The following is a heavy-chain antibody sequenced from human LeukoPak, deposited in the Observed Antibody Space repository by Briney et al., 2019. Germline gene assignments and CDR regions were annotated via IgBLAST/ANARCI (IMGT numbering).Heavy chain of an antibody. CDR1: GFTFSSYS. J-gene: IGHJ6*02. CDR2: ISSSSSYI. V-gene: IGHV3-21*01. CDR3: ARDSLSYYGMDV. Sequence: PGGSLSLSCAASGFTFSSYSMNWVRQAPGKGLEWVSSISSSSSYIYYADSVKGRFTISRDNAKNSLYLQMNSLRAEDTAVYYCARDSLSYYGMDVWGQGTTVTVSS.